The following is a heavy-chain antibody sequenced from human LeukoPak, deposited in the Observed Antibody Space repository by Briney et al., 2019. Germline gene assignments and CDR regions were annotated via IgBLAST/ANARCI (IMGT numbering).Heavy chain of an antibody. CDR1: GFTFSTYW. CDR3: ATDLSGRHVY. D-gene: IGHD5-12*01. Sequence: GGSLRLSCAASGFTFSTYWMHWVRQTPGKGLVWVSRIDTEGNTINYADSVKGRFTISRDNAGDTLYLQMNSLRAEDTGVYYCATDLSGRHVYWGQGTLVTVSS. V-gene: IGHV3-74*01. J-gene: IGHJ4*02. CDR2: IDTEGNTI.